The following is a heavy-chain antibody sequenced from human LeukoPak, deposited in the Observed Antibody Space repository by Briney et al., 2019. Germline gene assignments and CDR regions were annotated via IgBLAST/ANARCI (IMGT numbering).Heavy chain of an antibody. D-gene: IGHD3-22*01. CDR2: ISGSGGST. J-gene: IGHJ4*02. Sequence: AWGSLSLSCAASGFTFSSYAMSWVRQAPPQGLEWVSAISGSGGSTYYDDSVKGRFTISRDNSKNTLYLQMNSLIAEDTAVYYCAKDDSCCYYSNWGQGTLVTVSS. CDR3: AKDDSCCYYSN. CDR1: GFTFSSYA. V-gene: IGHV3-23*01.